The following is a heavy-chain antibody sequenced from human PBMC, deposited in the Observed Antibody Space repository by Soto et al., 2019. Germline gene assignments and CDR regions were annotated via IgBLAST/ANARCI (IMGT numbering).Heavy chain of an antibody. V-gene: IGHV1-3*01. CDR2: INAYNGNT. CDR3: ARIIRITIFGVVIPYGMDV. Sequence: ASVKVSCKASGYTFTSYAMHWVRQAPGQRLEWMGWINAYNGNTKYSQKFQGRVTMTTDTSTSTAYMELSSLRSDDTAVYYCARIIRITIFGVVIPYGMDVWGQGTTVTVSS. D-gene: IGHD3-3*01. J-gene: IGHJ6*02. CDR1: GYTFTSYA.